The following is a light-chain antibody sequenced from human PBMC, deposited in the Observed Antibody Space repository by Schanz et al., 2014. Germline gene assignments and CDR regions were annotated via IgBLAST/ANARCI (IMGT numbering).Light chain of an antibody. CDR3: CSYAGSINWV. CDR2: EVN. V-gene: IGLV2-8*01. J-gene: IGLJ3*02. CDR1: SSDVGAYNF. Sequence: QSALTQPPSASGSPGQSVTISCTGTSSDVGAYNFVSWYEQHPGKAPKLMINEVNKRPSGVPDRFSGSKSGNTAFLTVSGLQAEDEGDYYCCSYAGSINWVFGGGTKVTVL.